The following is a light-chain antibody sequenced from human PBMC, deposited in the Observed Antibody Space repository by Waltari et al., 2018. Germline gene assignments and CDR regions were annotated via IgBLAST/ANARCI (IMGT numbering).Light chain of an antibody. CDR1: SSNIGAGSA. J-gene: IGLJ3*02. CDR3: QSCDDNLSGWV. Sequence: QSVLTQPPSVSGAPGQTVTISCTVSSSNIGAGSAVPRYQHLPGAAPKVLISDNINLPSGVPDRFSGSKSGTSASLTINGLQAEDEADYYYQSCDDNLSGWVFGGGTKLTVL. V-gene: IGLV1-40*01. CDR2: DNI.